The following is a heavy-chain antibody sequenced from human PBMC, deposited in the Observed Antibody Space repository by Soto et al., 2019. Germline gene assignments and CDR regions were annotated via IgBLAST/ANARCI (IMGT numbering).Heavy chain of an antibody. D-gene: IGHD3-10*01. CDR3: ARGGEAVRGVSYMDV. CDR1: GFTFSDHY. CDR2: TRNKANSYTT. J-gene: IGHJ6*03. Sequence: GSLRLSCAASGFTFSDHYMDWVRQAPGKGLEWVGRTRNKANSYTTEYAASVKGRFTISRDDSKNSLYLQMNSLKTEDTAVYYCARGGEAVRGVSYMDVWGKGTTVTVSS. V-gene: IGHV3-72*01.